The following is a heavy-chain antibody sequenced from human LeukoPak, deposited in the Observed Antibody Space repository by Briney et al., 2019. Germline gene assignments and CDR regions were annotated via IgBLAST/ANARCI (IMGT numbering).Heavy chain of an antibody. Sequence: GGSLRLSCAASGFTFSSYAMSWVRQAPGKGLEWVAVISYDGSNKYYADSVKGRFTISRDNSKNTLYLQMNSLRAEDTAVYYCARDLERYFDWLAVDYYYGMDVWGQGTTVTVSS. CDR1: GFTFSSYA. CDR2: ISYDGSNK. D-gene: IGHD3-9*01. V-gene: IGHV3-30-3*01. CDR3: ARDLERYFDWLAVDYYYGMDV. J-gene: IGHJ6*02.